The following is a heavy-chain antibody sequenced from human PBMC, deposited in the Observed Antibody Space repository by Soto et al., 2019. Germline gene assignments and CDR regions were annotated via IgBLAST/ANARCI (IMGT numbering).Heavy chain of an antibody. V-gene: IGHV3-23*01. J-gene: IGHJ4*02. CDR2: ISGSGDST. Sequence: EVQLLASGGGLVQPGGSLRLSCAASGFTFSSYAMRWVRQAPVKGLEWVSAISGSGDSTYYADSVKGRFTISRDNSKKTLYLQMNSLRAEDTAVYYCARRGSGSYYDYWGQGTRVTVSS. D-gene: IGHD1-26*01. CDR1: GFTFSSYA. CDR3: ARRGSGSYYDY.